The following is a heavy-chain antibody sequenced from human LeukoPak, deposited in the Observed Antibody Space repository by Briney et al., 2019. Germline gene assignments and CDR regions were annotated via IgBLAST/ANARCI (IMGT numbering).Heavy chain of an antibody. CDR2: ISGLSSYT. CDR1: GFTFSSFA. J-gene: IGHJ4*02. CDR3: GRAFPPLRTSSAGDL. V-gene: IGHV3-21*01. Sequence: GGSLRLSCAASGFTFSSFAMNWVRQAPGKGLEWVSSISGLSSYTYYGESVKGRFSISRDNAKNSLYLQMNSLGAEDTATYYCGRAFPPLRTSSAGDLWGQGILVTVSS. D-gene: IGHD3-16*01.